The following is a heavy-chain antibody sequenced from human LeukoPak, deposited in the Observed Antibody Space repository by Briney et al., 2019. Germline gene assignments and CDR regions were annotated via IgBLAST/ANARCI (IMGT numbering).Heavy chain of an antibody. D-gene: IGHD3-22*01. CDR1: GYTFTRYY. V-gene: IGHV1-2*02. CDR3: ARDLLDSSGYHIRPIDY. J-gene: IGHJ4*02. Sequence: ASVKVSCKASGYTFTRYYMHWVRQAPGQGLEWMGWINPNSGGTNYAQKFQGRVTMTRDTSISTAYMELSRLRSDDTAVYYCARDLLDSSGYHIRPIDYWGQGTLVTVSS. CDR2: INPNSGGT.